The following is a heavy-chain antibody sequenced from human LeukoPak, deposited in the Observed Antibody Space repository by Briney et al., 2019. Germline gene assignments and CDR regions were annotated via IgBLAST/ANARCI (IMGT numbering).Heavy chain of an antibody. J-gene: IGHJ4*01. D-gene: IGHD3-22*01. Sequence: GGSLRLSCAASGFTFTSYAMHWVRQTPGKGLEWVAVISYDGSNKYYADSVKGRFTISRDNSRNTLYLQMNSLRAEDTAVYYCARDRHDSSDVDYWGHGTLVTVSS. CDR2: ISYDGSNK. CDR1: GFTFTSYA. CDR3: ARDRHDSSDVDY. V-gene: IGHV3-30*04.